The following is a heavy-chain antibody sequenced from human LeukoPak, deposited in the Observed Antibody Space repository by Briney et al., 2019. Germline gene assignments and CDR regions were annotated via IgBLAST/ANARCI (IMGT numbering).Heavy chain of an antibody. J-gene: IGHJ4*02. D-gene: IGHD4-23*01. V-gene: IGHV3-53*01. CDR2: IYSDKA. CDR3: ARRAGAYSHPYDY. CDR1: GFTVSSNS. Sequence: GGSLRLSCTVSGFTVSSNSMSWVRQAPGKGVEWVSFIYSDKAHYSDSVKGRFTISRDNSKNTLYLQMNSLRAEDTAVYYCARRAGAYSHPYDYWGQGTLVTVSS.